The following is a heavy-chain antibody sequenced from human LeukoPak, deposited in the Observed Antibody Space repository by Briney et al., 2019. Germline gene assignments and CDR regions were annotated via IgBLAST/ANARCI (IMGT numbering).Heavy chain of an antibody. CDR3: AKDSYYSDTSGYDYFDY. V-gene: IGHV3-23*01. Sequence: PGGSLRLSCAASGFTFSTYAMSWVRQAPGKGLEWVSTISGSGGSTYYADSVKGRFTISRDNSKNTLYLQMNSLRAEDTAVYYCAKDSYYSDTSGYDYFDYSGQGTLVTVSS. CDR2: ISGSGGST. J-gene: IGHJ4*02. D-gene: IGHD3-22*01. CDR1: GFTFSTYA.